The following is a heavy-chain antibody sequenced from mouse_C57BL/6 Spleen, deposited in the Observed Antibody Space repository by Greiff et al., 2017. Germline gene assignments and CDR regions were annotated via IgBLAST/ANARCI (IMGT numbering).Heavy chain of an antibody. Sequence: EVQLQQSGPELVKPGASVKISCKASGYSFTGYYMNWVKQSPEKSLEWIGEINPSTGGTTYNQKFKAKATLTVDKSSSTAYMQLKSLTSEDSAVYYCARVTGTGYFDVWGTGTTVTVSS. CDR3: ARVTGTGYFDV. D-gene: IGHD4-1*01. CDR1: GYSFTGYY. J-gene: IGHJ1*03. CDR2: INPSTGGT. V-gene: IGHV1-42*01.